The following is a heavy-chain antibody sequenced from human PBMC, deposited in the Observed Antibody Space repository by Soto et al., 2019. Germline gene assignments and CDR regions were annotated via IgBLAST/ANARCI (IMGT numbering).Heavy chain of an antibody. Sequence: ASVKVSCKASGYSFTGFYIHWVRQAPGQGLEWMGWVNPNSGGAHYAQKFQGKVTMTRDTSVTSAYMEVTRLRSDDTAIYYCARANSGDDDEFDYWGQGTPVTVSS. V-gene: IGHV1-2*02. CDR3: ARANSGDDDEFDY. CDR1: GYSFTGFY. CDR2: VNPNSGGA. J-gene: IGHJ4*02. D-gene: IGHD5-12*01.